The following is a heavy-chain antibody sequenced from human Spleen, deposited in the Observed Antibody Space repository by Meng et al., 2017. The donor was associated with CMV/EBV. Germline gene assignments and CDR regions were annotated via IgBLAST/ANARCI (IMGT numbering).Heavy chain of an antibody. D-gene: IGHD5-12*01. CDR3: ARSTHEVATSGS. CDR2: IIPIFGTA. J-gene: IGHJ5*02. CDR1: GGTFSSYA. Sequence: SVKVSCKASGGTFSSYAISWVRQAPGQGLEWMGGIIPIFGTANYAQKFQGRVTITTDESTSTAYMELSSLRSEDTAVYYCARSTHEVATSGSWGQGTLVTVSS. V-gene: IGHV1-69*05.